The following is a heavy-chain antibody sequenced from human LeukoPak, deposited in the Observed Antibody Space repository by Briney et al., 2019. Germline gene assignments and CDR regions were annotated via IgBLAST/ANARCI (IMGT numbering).Heavy chain of an antibody. CDR3: ARGRDILTGYYVARKYYFDY. D-gene: IGHD3-9*01. V-gene: IGHV4-34*01. CDR1: GGSFSGYY. Sequence: SETLSLTCAVYGGSFSGYYWSWIRQPPGKGLEWIGEINHSGSTNYNPSLKSRVTISVDTSKHQFSLKLSSVTAADTAVYYCARGRDILTGYYVARKYYFDYWGQGTLVTVSS. J-gene: IGHJ4*02. CDR2: INHSGST.